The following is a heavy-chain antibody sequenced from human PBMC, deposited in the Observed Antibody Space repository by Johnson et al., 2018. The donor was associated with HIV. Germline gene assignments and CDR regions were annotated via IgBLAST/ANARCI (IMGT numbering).Heavy chain of an antibody. CDR3: ARGNDYSSYGAFDI. V-gene: IGHV3-66*01. CDR2: IYSGGST. Sequence: EVQLVESGGGLVQPGGSLRLSCAASGFTVSSNYMSWVRQAPGKGLEWVSVIYSGGSTYYADSVKGRFTISRDNSKNTLYLQMNSLRAEDTAVYYCARGNDYSSYGAFDIWGQGTMVTVSS. D-gene: IGHD4-11*01. J-gene: IGHJ3*02. CDR1: GFTVSSNY.